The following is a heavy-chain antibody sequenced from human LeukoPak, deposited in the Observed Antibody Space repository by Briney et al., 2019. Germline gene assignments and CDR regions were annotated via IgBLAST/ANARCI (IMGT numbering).Heavy chain of an antibody. Sequence: GGSLRLSCAVSGFAFGSEAMSWVRQSPARGLEWVASISPGGGTTYYADYVKGRFTISRDNSKNSLFVQMNSLRAEDTAVYYCAKDDIQYSSSWYIWGYFQHWGQGTLVTVSS. V-gene: IGHV3-23*01. J-gene: IGHJ1*01. CDR2: ISPGGGTT. D-gene: IGHD6-13*01. CDR3: AKDDIQYSSSWYIWGYFQH. CDR1: GFAFGSEA.